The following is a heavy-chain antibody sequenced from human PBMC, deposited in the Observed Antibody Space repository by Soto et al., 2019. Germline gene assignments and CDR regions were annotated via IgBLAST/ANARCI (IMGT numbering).Heavy chain of an antibody. CDR3: ARGSGSYPEYYYYGMDV. Sequence: GESLKISCKGSGYSFTSYWISWVRQMPGKGLEWMGRIDPSDSYTNYSPSFQGHVTISADKSISTAYLQWSSLKASDTAMYYCARGSGSYPEYYYYGMDVWGQGTTVTVSS. CDR2: IDPSDSYT. J-gene: IGHJ6*02. V-gene: IGHV5-10-1*01. CDR1: GYSFTSYW. D-gene: IGHD1-26*01.